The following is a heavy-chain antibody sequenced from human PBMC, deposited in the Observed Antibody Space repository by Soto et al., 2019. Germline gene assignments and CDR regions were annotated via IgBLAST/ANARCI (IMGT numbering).Heavy chain of an antibody. D-gene: IGHD2-2*01. V-gene: IGHV3-33*01. J-gene: IGHJ5*02. Sequence: GGSLRLSCAASGFTFSSYGMHWVRQAPGKGLEWVAVIWYDGSNKYYADSVKGRFTISRDNSKNTLYLQMNSLRAEDTAVYYCAREFSVPAEPGWFDPWGQGTLVTVSS. CDR3: AREFSVPAEPGWFDP. CDR2: IWYDGSNK. CDR1: GFTFSSYG.